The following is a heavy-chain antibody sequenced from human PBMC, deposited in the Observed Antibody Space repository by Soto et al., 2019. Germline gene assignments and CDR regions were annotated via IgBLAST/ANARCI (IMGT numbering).Heavy chain of an antibody. CDR1: GFTFSNYA. Sequence: GSLRLSCSASGFTFSNYAMSWVRPAPGKGLEWVSLISATGGGTYYADSVKGRFTISRDNSHNTLYLQVHSLTAEDTAVYYCAKDRRAGGNSAFYFDFWGQAAQVTVSS. V-gene: IGHV3-23*01. CDR3: AKDRRAGGNSAFYFDF. CDR2: ISATGGGT. D-gene: IGHD3-16*01. J-gene: IGHJ4*02.